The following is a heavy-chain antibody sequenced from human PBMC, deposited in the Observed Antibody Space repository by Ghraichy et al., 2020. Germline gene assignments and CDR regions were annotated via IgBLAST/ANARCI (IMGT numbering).Heavy chain of an antibody. V-gene: IGHV3-7*01. D-gene: IGHD2-21*02. J-gene: IGHJ4*02. CDR3: ARGWGRFDY. CDR2: IKYDGSAE. CDR1: GFAYSCYW. Sequence: GGSLRLSCAASGFAYSCYWMNWVRQAPGKGLEWVAYIKYDGSAEYYVDSVKGRFAISRDNTKNSLFLQMNSLRAEDTAVYYCARGWGRFDYWGQGTLVTVSS.